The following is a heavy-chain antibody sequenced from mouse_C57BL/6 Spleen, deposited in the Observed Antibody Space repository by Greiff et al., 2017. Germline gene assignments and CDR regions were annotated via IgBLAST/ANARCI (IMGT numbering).Heavy chain of an antibody. Sequence: EVHLVESGGGLVQPGGSMKLSCAASGFTFSDAWMDWVRQSPEKGLEWVAEIRNKANNHATYYAESVKGRFTISRDDSKSSVYLQMNSLRAEDTGIYYCTFYSNYPYYAMDYWGQGTSVTVSS. CDR2: IRNKANNHAT. J-gene: IGHJ4*01. CDR3: TFYSNYPYYAMDY. V-gene: IGHV6-6*01. D-gene: IGHD2-5*01. CDR1: GFTFSDAW.